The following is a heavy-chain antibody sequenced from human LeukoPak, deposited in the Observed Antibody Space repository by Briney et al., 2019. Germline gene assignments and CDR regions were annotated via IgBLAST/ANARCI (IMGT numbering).Heavy chain of an antibody. V-gene: IGHV1-69*13. J-gene: IGHJ6*02. CDR1: GGTSSSHP. CDR3: ARVTQRDSNLYGMDV. CDR2: IIPMFGTT. D-gene: IGHD4-11*01. Sequence: SVKVSCKASGGTSSSHPISWVRQAPGQGLAWMGGIIPMFGTTNYALKFQGRVTITADESTSTAYMELSSLESEDTAVYYCARVTQRDSNLYGMDVWGQGTTVTVSS.